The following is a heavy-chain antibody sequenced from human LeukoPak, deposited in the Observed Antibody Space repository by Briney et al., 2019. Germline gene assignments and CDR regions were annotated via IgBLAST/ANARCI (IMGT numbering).Heavy chain of an antibody. CDR1: GFTFSSYA. V-gene: IGHV3-23*01. CDR3: AKDLIGTYYDILTGYFTYGMDV. J-gene: IGHJ6*02. D-gene: IGHD3-9*01. CDR2: LSGSGGST. Sequence: SGGSLRLSCAASGFTFSSYAMSWVRQAPGKGLEWVSALSGSGGSTYYADSVKGRFTISRDNSKNTLYLQMNSLRAEDTAVYYCAKDLIGTYYDILTGYFTYGMDVWGQGTTVTVSS.